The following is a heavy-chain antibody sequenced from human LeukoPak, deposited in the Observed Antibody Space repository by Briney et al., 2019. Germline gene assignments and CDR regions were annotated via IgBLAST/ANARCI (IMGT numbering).Heavy chain of an antibody. CDR1: GYTFTNYW. Sequence: GESLKISCKGSGYTFTNYWIGWVRQMPGKGLEWMGIIYPGDSHSRYSPSFQGQVTISADKCISTVYLQWSSLKASDTAMYYCAYGSSGWHWFDPWGQGTLVTVPS. CDR2: IYPGDSHS. D-gene: IGHD6-19*01. CDR3: AYGSSGWHWFDP. J-gene: IGHJ5*02. V-gene: IGHV5-51*01.